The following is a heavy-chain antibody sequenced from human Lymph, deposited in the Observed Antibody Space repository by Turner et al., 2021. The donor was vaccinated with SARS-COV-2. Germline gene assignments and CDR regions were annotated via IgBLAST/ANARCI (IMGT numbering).Heavy chain of an antibody. CDR2: INPSGVST. CDR3: ARVGTGGFDY. D-gene: IGHD2-15*01. CDR1: GYTFTSYY. J-gene: IGHJ4*02. Sequence: HMVQSAAAVSKPVASVKVACKASGYTFTSYYMHWVRQAPGQGLEWMGIINPSGVSTSYVQKFQGRVTMTRDTSTSTVYMELSSLGSEDTAVYYCARVGTGGFDYWGQGTPVTVSS. V-gene: IGHV1-46*01.